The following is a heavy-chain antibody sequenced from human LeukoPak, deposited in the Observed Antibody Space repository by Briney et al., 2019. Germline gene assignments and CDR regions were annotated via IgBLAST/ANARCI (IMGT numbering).Heavy chain of an antibody. CDR1: GYSISSGYY. V-gene: IGHV4-38-2*02. D-gene: IGHD2-8*01. J-gene: IGHJ5*02. CDR3: AREGDCTNGVCYNGWFDP. CDR2: IYHSGST. Sequence: PSETLSLTCTVSGYSISSGYYWGWIRQPPGKGLEWIGSIYHSGSTYYNPSLKSRVTISVDTSKNQFSLKLSSVTAADTAVYYCAREGDCTNGVCYNGWFDPWGQGTLVTVSS.